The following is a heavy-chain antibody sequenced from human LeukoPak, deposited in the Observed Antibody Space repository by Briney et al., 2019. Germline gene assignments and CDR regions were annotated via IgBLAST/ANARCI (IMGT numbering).Heavy chain of an antibody. D-gene: IGHD4-17*01. CDR3: AKEGGRYGDYSAECLGFDP. Sequence: GGSLRLSCAASVFTFSSYAMRWVRQAPGKGLEWVSAISGSGSSTYYADSVKGRFTISRDNSKNTLYLQMNSLRAEDTAVYYCAKEGGRYGDYSAECLGFDPWGQGTLVTVSS. CDR2: ISGSGSST. CDR1: VFTFSSYA. J-gene: IGHJ5*02. V-gene: IGHV3-23*01.